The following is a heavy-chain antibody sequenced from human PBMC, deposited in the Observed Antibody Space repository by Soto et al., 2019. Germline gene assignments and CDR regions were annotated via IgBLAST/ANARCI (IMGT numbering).Heavy chain of an antibody. CDR1: GGTFSSHA. V-gene: IGHV1-69*13. Sequence: SVKVSCKASGGTFSSHAVSWVRQAPGRGLEWIGGIIPIFGTTNYAQNLRARVTITADESTSTAYMELSSLTSEDTAVYYCGSVGYCSSTNCLFYYYHYGMDVWGQGTTVTVSS. D-gene: IGHD2-2*03. CDR2: IIPIFGTT. J-gene: IGHJ6*02. CDR3: GSVGYCSSTNCLFYYYHYGMDV.